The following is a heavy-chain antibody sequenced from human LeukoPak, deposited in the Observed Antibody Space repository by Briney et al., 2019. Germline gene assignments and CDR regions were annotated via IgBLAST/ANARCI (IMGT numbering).Heavy chain of an antibody. V-gene: IGHV1-69*04. CDR2: IIPILDLA. J-gene: IGHJ4*02. D-gene: IGHD4-17*01. Sequence: SVKVSCKASGVIFSNFAFNWVRQAPGQGLEWMGRIIPILDLAHYTQKFQGRLTITADKSTNTSYMELTSLTAEDMAVYYCATPSRTEDGDYGVCWGQGTLVTVSS. CDR3: ATPSRTEDGDYGVC. CDR1: GVIFSNFA.